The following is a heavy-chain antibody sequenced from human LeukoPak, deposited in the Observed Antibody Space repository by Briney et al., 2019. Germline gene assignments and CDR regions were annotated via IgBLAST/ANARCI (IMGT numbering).Heavy chain of an antibody. CDR3: ARLQRLRGRQYFYYYGMDV. D-gene: IGHD6-25*01. CDR2: IYPGDSDT. CDR1: GYIFTSYW. V-gene: IGHV5-51*01. Sequence: LGESLKISCKGSGYIFTSYWIAWVRQMPGKGLEWMGIIYPGDSDTRYSPSFQGQVTISVDKSISTAYLQWSSLKASDTAMYFCARLQRLRGRQYFYYYGMDVWGQGTTVTVSS. J-gene: IGHJ6*02.